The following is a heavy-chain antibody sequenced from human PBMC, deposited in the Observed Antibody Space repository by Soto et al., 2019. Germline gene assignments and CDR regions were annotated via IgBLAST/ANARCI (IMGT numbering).Heavy chain of an antibody. J-gene: IGHJ6*02. CDR2: THPGESQT. CDR3: ARHENYYYAYYGMDV. CDR1: GYSFTTDW. Sequence: GESLKISCHASGYSFTTDWIAWVGQKPGKGLEWMGITHPGESQTRYSPSFQGQVTISFDRSTSTAYLQWSSLKASDTAIYYCARHENYYYAYYGMDVWGQGTTVTVSS. V-gene: IGHV5-51*01.